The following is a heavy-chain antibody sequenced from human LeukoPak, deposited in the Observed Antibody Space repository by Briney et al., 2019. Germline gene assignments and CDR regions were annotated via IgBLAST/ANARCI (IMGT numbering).Heavy chain of an antibody. Sequence: PGGSLRLSCAASGFTFSSYWMSWVRQAPGKGLEWVANIKQDGSEKYYVDSVKGRFTISKDNAKNSLYLQMNSLRAEDTAVYYCARDRTRYCSGGSCYSSYGMDVWGQGTTVTVSS. D-gene: IGHD2-15*01. CDR2: IKQDGSEK. J-gene: IGHJ6*02. CDR1: GFTFSSYW. CDR3: ARDRTRYCSGGSCYSSYGMDV. V-gene: IGHV3-7*01.